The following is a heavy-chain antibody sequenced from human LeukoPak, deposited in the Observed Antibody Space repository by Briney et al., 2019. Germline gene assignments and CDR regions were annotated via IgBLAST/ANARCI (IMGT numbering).Heavy chain of an antibody. CDR1: GFTFSSYG. CDR3: ARVLSVGATVIDY. CDR2: IWYDGSKK. Sequence: PGRSLRLSCAASGFTFSSYGFHWVRQAPGKGLEWVAVIWYDGSKKYYADSVKGRFTISKDNSKNTLYLQMNSLRAEDTAVYYCARVLSVGATVIDYWGQGTLATVSS. D-gene: IGHD1-26*01. J-gene: IGHJ4*02. V-gene: IGHV3-33*01.